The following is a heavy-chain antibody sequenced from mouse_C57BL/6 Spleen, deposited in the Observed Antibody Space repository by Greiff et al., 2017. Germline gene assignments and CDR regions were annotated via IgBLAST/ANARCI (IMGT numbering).Heavy chain of an antibody. CDR2: INPNNGGT. Sequence: VQLKESGPELVKPGASVKMSCKASGYTFTDYNMHWVKQSHGKSLEWIGYINPNNGGTSYNQKFKGKATLTVNKSSSTAYMELRSLTSGDSAVYYCASPYYGSSYFDYWGQGTTLTVSS. J-gene: IGHJ2*01. V-gene: IGHV1-22*01. CDR3: ASPYYGSSYFDY. D-gene: IGHD1-1*01. CDR1: GYTFTDYN.